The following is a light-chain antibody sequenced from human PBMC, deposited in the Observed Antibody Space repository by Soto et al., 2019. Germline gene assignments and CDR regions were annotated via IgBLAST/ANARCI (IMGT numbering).Light chain of an antibody. Sequence: DIVMTQSPLSSPVTLGQPASISCRSSQSLVSSDGNTYLNWLQQRPGQPPRLLIYKISDRFSGGPGRFSCSGGGKEFTPKINRVEVGDVGVYFCMQTTQVPHTFGQGTRLEIQ. CDR1: QSLVSSDGNTY. CDR2: KIS. CDR3: MQTTQVPHT. V-gene: IGKV2-24*01. J-gene: IGKJ2*01.